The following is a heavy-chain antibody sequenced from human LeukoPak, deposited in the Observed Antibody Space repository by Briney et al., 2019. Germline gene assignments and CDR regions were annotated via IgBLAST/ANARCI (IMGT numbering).Heavy chain of an antibody. CDR3: ARAYLELFAY. D-gene: IGHD1-7*01. CDR2: ISSSSSYI. J-gene: IGHJ4*02. Sequence: GGSLRLSCAASGFTFSSYSMNWVRQAPGKGLEWLSSISSSSSYIYYADSVKGRFTIFRDNAKNSLYLRMNSLRAEDTAVYYCARAYLELFAYWGQGTLVTVSS. CDR1: GFTFSSYS. V-gene: IGHV3-21*01.